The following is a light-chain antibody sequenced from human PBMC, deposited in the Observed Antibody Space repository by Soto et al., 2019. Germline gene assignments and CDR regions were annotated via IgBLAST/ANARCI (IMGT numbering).Light chain of an antibody. CDR3: QQRSNWPPYT. V-gene: IGKV3-11*01. CDR1: QSVSSY. Sequence: EIVLTQSPATLSLSPGERATLSCRASQSVSSYLAWYQQKPGQAPRLLIYDASNRATGIPARFSGSRSGTDFTLPTSSLEPEDVAVYYCQQRSNWPPYTFGQGTKLDIK. CDR2: DAS. J-gene: IGKJ2*01.